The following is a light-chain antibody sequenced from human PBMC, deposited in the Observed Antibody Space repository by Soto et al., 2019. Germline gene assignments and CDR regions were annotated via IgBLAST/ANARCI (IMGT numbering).Light chain of an antibody. CDR3: QQYCCTPPLT. CDR2: ATS. CDR1: QSISSSY. Sequence: EIVLTQSPGTLSLSPGERATLSCRASQSISSSYLGWYQQKPGQSTRLLIFATSTRATGIPDRFSGTGSGTDFTLTISRLEPEDFAVYYCQQYCCTPPLTFGGGTKVEIK. J-gene: IGKJ4*01. V-gene: IGKV3-20*01.